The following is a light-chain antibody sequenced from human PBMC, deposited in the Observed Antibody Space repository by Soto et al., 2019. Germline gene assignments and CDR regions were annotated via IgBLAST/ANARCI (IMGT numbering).Light chain of an antibody. Sequence: EIVMTQSPATLSVSPGERATLSCRASQSVSSNLAWYQQKPGQAPRLLIYGASSRATGVPDRLSGSGSGTEFTLTISSLQSEHSAVYYCQQYSNSSLTFGGGTKVDIK. J-gene: IGKJ4*01. CDR3: QQYSNSSLT. V-gene: IGKV3D-15*01. CDR1: QSVSSN. CDR2: GAS.